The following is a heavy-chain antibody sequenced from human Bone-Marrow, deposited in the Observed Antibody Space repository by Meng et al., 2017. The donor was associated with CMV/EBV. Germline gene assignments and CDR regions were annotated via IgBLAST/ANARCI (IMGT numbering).Heavy chain of an antibody. CDR2: IYSGGST. Sequence: GESLKIYCAASGFSVSYNYMNWVRQAPGKGLEWVSVIYSGGSTNYADSVKGRFTISRDISKNTLYLQMNSLRAEDTAVYYCARQSLRDFDWADFDYWGQGTLVTVSS. D-gene: IGHD3-9*01. CDR1: GFSVSYNY. CDR3: ARQSLRDFDWADFDY. V-gene: IGHV3-66*04. J-gene: IGHJ4*02.